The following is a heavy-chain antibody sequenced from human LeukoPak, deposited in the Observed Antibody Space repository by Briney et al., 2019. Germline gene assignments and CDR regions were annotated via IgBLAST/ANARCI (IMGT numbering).Heavy chain of an antibody. J-gene: IGHJ4*02. V-gene: IGHV4-59*01. Sequence: PSETLSLTCTVSGGSISGNFWSWIRQPPGKGLEWIGYIYSSGSTSYNPSLKSRVTISLDTSKHQFSLKLTSVTAADTAVYYRARVTTIFGVDMYYFDYWGQGTLVTVSS. CDR2: IYSSGST. D-gene: IGHD3-3*01. CDR1: GGSISGNF. CDR3: ARVTTIFGVDMYYFDY.